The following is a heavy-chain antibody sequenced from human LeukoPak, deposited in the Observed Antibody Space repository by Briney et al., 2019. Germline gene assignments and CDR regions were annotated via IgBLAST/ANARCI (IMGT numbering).Heavy chain of an antibody. CDR1: GFTVTGSY. Sequence: GGSLRLSCAASGFTVTGSYMNWVRQAPGKGLEWVSVIYSGEIIYYADSVKGRFTISGDNSKNTLYLQMNSLRAEDTAVYYCARDPGVGGYNYGYYYYYGMDVWGQGTTVTVSS. J-gene: IGHJ6*02. CDR2: IYSGEII. CDR3: ARDPGVGGYNYGYYYYYGMDV. V-gene: IGHV3-53*01. D-gene: IGHD5-18*01.